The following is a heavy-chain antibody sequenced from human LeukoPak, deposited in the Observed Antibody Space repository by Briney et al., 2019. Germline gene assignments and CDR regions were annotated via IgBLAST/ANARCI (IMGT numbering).Heavy chain of an antibody. CDR1: GGSISSYY. D-gene: IGHD3-10*01. Sequence: SETLSLTCTVSGGSISSYYWSWIRQPPGKGLEWIGYIYYTGSTNYNPSLKSRVTISVDTSKNQFSLKLSSVTAADTAVYYCARDRAYGSGSPNLDYWGQGTLVTVSS. CDR2: IYYTGST. CDR3: ARDRAYGSGSPNLDY. V-gene: IGHV4-59*12. J-gene: IGHJ4*02.